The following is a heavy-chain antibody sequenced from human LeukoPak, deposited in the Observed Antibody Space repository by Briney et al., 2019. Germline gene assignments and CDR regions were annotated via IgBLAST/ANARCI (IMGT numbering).Heavy chain of an antibody. CDR3: ARVGSGYYFWFDP. Sequence: SETLSLTCTVSGGSISTSNYYWGWIRQPPGKGLEWIGNIFYSGSTYYSPSLRSRVTISLDTSKNQFSLKLSSVTAAGTAVYYCARVGSGYYFWFDPWGQGTLVTVSS. D-gene: IGHD3-22*01. CDR2: IFYSGST. V-gene: IGHV4-39*07. CDR1: GGSISTSNYY. J-gene: IGHJ5*02.